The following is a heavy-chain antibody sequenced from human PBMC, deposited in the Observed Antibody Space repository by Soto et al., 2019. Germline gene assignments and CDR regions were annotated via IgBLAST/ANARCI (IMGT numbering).Heavy chain of an antibody. CDR2: VYYSGTT. V-gene: IGHV4-61*08. J-gene: IGHJ5*02. CDR1: GGSIDSGDYY. Sequence: SETLSLTCTVSGGSIDSGDYYWSWIRQPPGKGLEWIGYVYYSGTTNYNPFLKSRVTLSLDKSKNQFSLKMNSVTAADTAVYYCARDLIAPPNYFAPWGQGTLVTVPS. D-gene: IGHD4-4*01. CDR3: ARDLIAPPNYFAP.